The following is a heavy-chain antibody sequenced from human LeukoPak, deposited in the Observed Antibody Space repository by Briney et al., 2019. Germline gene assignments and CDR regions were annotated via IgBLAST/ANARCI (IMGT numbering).Heavy chain of an antibody. V-gene: IGHV4-31*03. D-gene: IGHD3-10*01. CDR3: ASSPFTMVRSWFDP. CDR1: GGSISSGGYY. Sequence: SQTLSLTCTVSGGSISSGGYYWSWIRQHPGKGLEWIGYIYYSGSTYYNPSLKSRVTISVDTSKNQFSLKLSSVTAADTAVYYCASSPFTMVRSWFDPWGQGTLVTVSS. J-gene: IGHJ5*02. CDR2: IYYSGST.